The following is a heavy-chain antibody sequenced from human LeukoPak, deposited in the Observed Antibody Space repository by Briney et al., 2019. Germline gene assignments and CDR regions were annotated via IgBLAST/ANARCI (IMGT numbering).Heavy chain of an antibody. CDR2: INHSGST. Sequence: PSETLSLTCAVYGGSFSGYYWSWIRQPPGKGLEWIGEINHSGSTNYNPSLKSRVTMSVDTSKNQFSLKLSSVTAADTAVYYCARGPSTDYDILTGYIPPWGQGTLVTVSS. V-gene: IGHV4-34*01. CDR3: ARGPSTDYDILTGYIPP. D-gene: IGHD3-9*01. J-gene: IGHJ5*02. CDR1: GGSFSGYY.